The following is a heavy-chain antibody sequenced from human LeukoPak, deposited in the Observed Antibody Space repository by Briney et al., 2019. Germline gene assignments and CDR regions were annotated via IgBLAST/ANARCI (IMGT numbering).Heavy chain of an antibody. V-gene: IGHV4-59*01. J-gene: IGHJ6*02. D-gene: IGHD2-21*02. Sequence: SETLSLTCTVSGDSISSYYWSWIRQPPGKGLEWLGYIYYSGSTNYNPSLKSRVTISVDTSKNQFSLKLSSVTAADTAVYYCARGVVVTMYYYYGMDVWGQGTTVTV. CDR2: IYYSGST. CDR1: GDSISSYY. CDR3: ARGVVVTMYYYYGMDV.